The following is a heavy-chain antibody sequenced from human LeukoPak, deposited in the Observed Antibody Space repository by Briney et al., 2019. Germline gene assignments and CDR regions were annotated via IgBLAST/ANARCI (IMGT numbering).Heavy chain of an antibody. CDR3: ARVTRGPSYYYDSSGYESGDY. J-gene: IGHJ4*02. V-gene: IGHV3-74*01. CDR1: GTSFSSHW. Sequence: GGSLRLACAASGTSFSSHWMHWVRQAPGKGLVWVAHINRDGSSTTYADSVKGRFTISRDNAKNTLYLQMNSLRAEDTAVYYCARVTRGPSYYYDSSGYESGDYWGQGTLVTVSS. CDR2: INRDGSST. D-gene: IGHD3-22*01.